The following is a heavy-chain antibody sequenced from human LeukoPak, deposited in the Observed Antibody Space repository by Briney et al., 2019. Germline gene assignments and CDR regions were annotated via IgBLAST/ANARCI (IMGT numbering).Heavy chain of an antibody. Sequence: ASETLSLTCTVSGGSISSGGYYWSWIRQHPGKGLEWIGYIYYSGSTYYNPSLKSRVTISVDTSKNQFSLKLSSVTAADTAVYYCARSAGGKYYSDYWGQGTLVTVSS. CDR3: ARSAGGKYYSDY. CDR1: GGSISSGGYY. CDR2: IYYSGST. J-gene: IGHJ4*02. V-gene: IGHV4-31*03. D-gene: IGHD1-14*01.